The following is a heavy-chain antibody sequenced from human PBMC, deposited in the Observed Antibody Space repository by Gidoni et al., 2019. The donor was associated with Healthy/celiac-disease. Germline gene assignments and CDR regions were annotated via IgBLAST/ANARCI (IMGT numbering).Heavy chain of an antibody. J-gene: IGHJ4*02. V-gene: IGHV3-9*01. CDR3: ARGIFHGDYVGNFDY. Sequence: EVQLVESGGGLVQPGRSLRLSCAASGFTLDDYAMHWVRQAPGKGLEWVSGISWNSGSIGYADSVKGRFTISRDNAKNSLYLQMNSLRAEDTALYYCARGIFHGDYVGNFDYWGQGTLVTVSS. CDR1: GFTLDDYA. D-gene: IGHD4-17*01. CDR2: ISWNSGSI.